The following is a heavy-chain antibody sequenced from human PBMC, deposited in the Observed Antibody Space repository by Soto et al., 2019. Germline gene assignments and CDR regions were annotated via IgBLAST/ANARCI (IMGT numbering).Heavy chain of an antibody. J-gene: IGHJ4*02. V-gene: IGHV4-31*03. CDR1: GGSISRSGYY. CDR2: IYFSGST. CDR3: AGIVATNFDY. Sequence: QVPLQESGPGLVKPAQTLSLTCTVSGGSISRSGYYWSWIRQHPGKGLEWIGYIYFSGSTYYNPSLKSRVTISLDTSKNQFSLNLNSVTAADTAVYYCAGIVATNFDYWGQGTLDTVSS. D-gene: IGHD5-12*01.